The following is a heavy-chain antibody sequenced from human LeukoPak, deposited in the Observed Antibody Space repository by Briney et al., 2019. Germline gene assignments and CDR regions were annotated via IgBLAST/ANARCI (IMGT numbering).Heavy chain of an antibody. CDR1: GFTFSNYN. V-gene: IGHV3-21*01. CDR2: ITRDSIYT. Sequence: GGSLRLSCAASGFTFSNYNMNWVRQTPGRGLEWVSSITRDSIYTFYADSVKGRFTISRDNAKNSLSLQMNSLRAEDTAVYYCARDPYNGYYGDDYYYYMDVWGKGTTVTISS. J-gene: IGHJ6*03. D-gene: IGHD4-17*01. CDR3: ARDPYNGYYGDDYYYYMDV.